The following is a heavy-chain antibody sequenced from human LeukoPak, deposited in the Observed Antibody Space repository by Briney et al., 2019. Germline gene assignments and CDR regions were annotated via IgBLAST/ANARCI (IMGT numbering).Heavy chain of an antibody. V-gene: IGHV4-39*01. CDR2: IYYSGST. Sequence: SETLSLTCTVSGVSISSSSYYWGWLRQPPGKGLEWIGSIYYSGSTYYNPSLKSRVTITVDTSKNQFSLKLSSVTAADTAVYYCARQANYDSSGYPFDYWGQGTLVTVSS. CDR3: ARQANYDSSGYPFDY. D-gene: IGHD3-22*01. J-gene: IGHJ4*02. CDR1: GVSISSSSYY.